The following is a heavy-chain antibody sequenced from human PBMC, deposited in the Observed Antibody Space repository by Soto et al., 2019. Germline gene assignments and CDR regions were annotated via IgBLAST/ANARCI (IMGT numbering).Heavy chain of an antibody. Sequence: EVQLVESGGGLVQPGGSLRLSCVASGFTFSTDSMNWVAQAPGKGLEWVAHISTGGATRYYADSVKGRFTISRDNAKTSLYLQMDSLRNEDTAVYYCARFFGSGFDYWGQGTLVTVSS. CDR2: ISTGGATR. D-gene: IGHD6-19*01. J-gene: IGHJ4*02. V-gene: IGHV3-48*02. CDR1: GFTFSTDS. CDR3: ARFFGSGFDY.